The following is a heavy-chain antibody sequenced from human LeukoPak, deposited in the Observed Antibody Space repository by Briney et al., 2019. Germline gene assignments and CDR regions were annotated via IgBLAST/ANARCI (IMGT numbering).Heavy chain of an antibody. D-gene: IGHD5-12*01. CDR3: AAALAWLRFDY. CDR1: GFTVSSNS. J-gene: IGHJ4*02. Sequence: GGSLSLSCTASGFTVSSNSMSWVRQAPGKGLEWVSVIYSGDRTNYTDSAKGRFTISRDNSKNTLYLQMNSLRAEDTAVYYCAAALAWLRFDYWGQRTLLTVSS. V-gene: IGHV3-53*01. CDR2: IYSGDRT.